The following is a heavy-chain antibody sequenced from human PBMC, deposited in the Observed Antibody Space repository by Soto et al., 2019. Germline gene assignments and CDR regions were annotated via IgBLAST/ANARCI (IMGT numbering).Heavy chain of an antibody. J-gene: IGHJ4*02. D-gene: IGHD1-26*01. CDR1: GASTVSHYH. V-gene: IGHV4-31*02. CDR2: IFNSGTT. CDR3: ALALGPTTGLDY. Sequence: SETLSLTCSVSGASTVSHYHWTWIRQPPGKGLEWMGYIFNSGTTFYNPSPTSRLSISMDTSGNHFSLELRSVTAADTAVYYCALALGPTTGLDYWGQGTLVTVSS.